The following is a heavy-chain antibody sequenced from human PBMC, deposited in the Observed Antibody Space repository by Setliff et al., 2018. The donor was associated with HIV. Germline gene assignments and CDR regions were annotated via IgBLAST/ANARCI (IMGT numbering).Heavy chain of an antibody. CDR1: GGSISSYY. CDR2: IYTSGST. D-gene: IGHD3-10*01. J-gene: IGHJ6*03. V-gene: IGHV4-4*07. Sequence: SETLSLTCTVSGGSISSYYWSWIRQPAGKGLEWIGCIYTSGSTNYNPSLKSRVTMSVDTSKTQFSLNLTSVTAADTAVYYCARDLYYGSGSYRDYYYYMDVWGKGTTVTVSS. CDR3: ARDLYYGSGSYRDYYYYMDV.